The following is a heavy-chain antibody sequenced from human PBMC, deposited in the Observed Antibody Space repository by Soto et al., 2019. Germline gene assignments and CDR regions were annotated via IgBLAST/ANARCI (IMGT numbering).Heavy chain of an antibody. D-gene: IGHD5-12*01. Sequence: QLQLQESGSGLVKPSQTLSLTCAVSGGSISSGGYSWSWIRQPPGKGLEWFGYSYHSGSTYYNPSLKGRVTISVDMSKNQVSLKLSSVTAADTAVYYCAAGGGLPRYYWGQGTLVTVSS. CDR1: GGSISSGGYS. CDR2: SYHSGST. V-gene: IGHV4-30-2*01. CDR3: AAGGGLPRYY. J-gene: IGHJ4*02.